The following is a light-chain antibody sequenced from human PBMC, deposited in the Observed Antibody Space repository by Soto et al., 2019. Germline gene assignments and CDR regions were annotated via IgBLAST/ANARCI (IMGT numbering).Light chain of an antibody. CDR1: SSNIGAGYD. CDR3: QSYDTSLSGVI. CDR2: ADN. Sequence: QSVLTQTPSVSGAPGQKITMSCTGSSSNIGAGYDVHWYQQLPGAAPRLLIYADNNRPSGVPDRFSASNSGTSASLAITGLQGEDEAVYYCQSYDTSLSGVIFGEGTKLTVL. J-gene: IGLJ2*01. V-gene: IGLV1-40*01.